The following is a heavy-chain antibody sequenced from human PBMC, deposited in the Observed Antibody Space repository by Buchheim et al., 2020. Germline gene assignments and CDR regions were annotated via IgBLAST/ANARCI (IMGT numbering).Heavy chain of an antibody. CDR1: GFTFSTYA. J-gene: IGHJ4*02. D-gene: IGHD6-19*01. CDR3: ARSHTSGWYFFDY. Sequence: QVQLVESGGGVVQSGRSLSLSCAASGFTFSTYAMHWVRQAPGKGLEWVSVISSDGNNGHYADSVKGRFTISRDNSRNTLYLQVNSLRTEDTAVYFCARSHTSGWYFFDYWGQGTL. V-gene: IGHV3-30-3*01. CDR2: ISSDGNNG.